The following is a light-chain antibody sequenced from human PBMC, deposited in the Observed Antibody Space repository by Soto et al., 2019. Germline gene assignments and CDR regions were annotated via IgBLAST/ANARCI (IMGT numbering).Light chain of an antibody. Sequence: EIVMTQSPATLSVSPGERATLSCRASQSVSSNLAWYQQKPGQAPRLLIYGASTRGPGIPPRFGGSGSGTEFTPTISGLQTEDLAHDDGQAYNNWPPGFTFGKGTKLEMK. V-gene: IGKV3-15*01. CDR2: GAS. CDR1: QSVSSN. J-gene: IGKJ2*01. CDR3: QAYNNWPPGFT.